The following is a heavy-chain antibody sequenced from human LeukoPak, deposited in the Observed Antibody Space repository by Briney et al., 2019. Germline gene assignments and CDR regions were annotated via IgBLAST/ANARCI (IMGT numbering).Heavy chain of an antibody. CDR1: GFTFSSYS. D-gene: IGHD6-13*01. J-gene: IGHJ5*02. CDR3: ARGPGPSVGKAPGGLNWFDP. Sequence: PGGSLRLSCAGSGFTFSSYSMNWVRQAPGVGLEWISDIDSRRGNIYYADSVRGGFTFSRDNAKNSLFLQMSRLRAEDTALYYCARGPGPSVGKAPGGLNWFDPWGQGTLVTVSS. V-gene: IGHV3-48*04. CDR2: IDSRRGNI.